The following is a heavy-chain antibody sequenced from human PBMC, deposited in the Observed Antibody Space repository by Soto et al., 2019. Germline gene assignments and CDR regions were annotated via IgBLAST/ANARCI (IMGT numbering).Heavy chain of an antibody. Sequence: QMQRQESGPGLVKPSQILSLTCTVSGGSINSGGYCWSWIRQHPGKGLDWIGCISYGGSTSYNPSLKSRVTISVDTSKNQFSLKLTSVTAADTAVYYCSRGILVWGQGALITVSS. J-gene: IGHJ4*02. CDR2: ISYGGST. CDR3: SRGILV. D-gene: IGHD5-18*01. V-gene: IGHV4-31*03. CDR1: GGSINSGGYC.